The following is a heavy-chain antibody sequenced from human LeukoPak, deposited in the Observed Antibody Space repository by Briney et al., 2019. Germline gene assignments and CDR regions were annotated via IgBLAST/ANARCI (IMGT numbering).Heavy chain of an antibody. CDR1: GGTFSSYA. Sequence: ASVKVSCKASGGTFSSYAISWVRQAPEQGLEWMGGIIPIFGTANYAQKFQGRVTITTDESTSTAYMELSSLRSEDTAVYYCARSIVVVPAAMGAFDIWGQGTMVTVSS. CDR2: IIPIFGTA. CDR3: ARSIVVVPAAMGAFDI. J-gene: IGHJ3*02. D-gene: IGHD2-2*01. V-gene: IGHV1-69*05.